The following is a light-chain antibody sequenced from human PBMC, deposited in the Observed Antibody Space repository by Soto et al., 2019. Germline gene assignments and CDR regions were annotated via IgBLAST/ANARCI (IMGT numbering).Light chain of an antibody. CDR1: SSNIGYHY. J-gene: IGLJ3*02. CDR3: ATWDDTVTGVV. V-gene: IGLV1-51*01. Sequence: QSVLTQPPSVSAAPGQKVTISCSGSSSNIGYHYVSWYQRLPGTAPKLLIYDNTKRASGIPDRFSGSKSGTSTTLGITGLQPGDEADYYCATWDDTVTGVVFGGGTKLTVL. CDR2: DNT.